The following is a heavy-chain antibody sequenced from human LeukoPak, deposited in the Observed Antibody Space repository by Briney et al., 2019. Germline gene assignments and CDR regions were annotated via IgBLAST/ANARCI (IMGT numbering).Heavy chain of an antibody. V-gene: IGHV4-59*01. Sequence: SETLSLTCTVSGGSISSYYWSWIRQPPGKGLEWIGYIYYSGSTNYNPSLKSRVTISVDTSKNQFSLKLSSVTAADTAVYYCATDYGGNPGAFDIWGQGTMVTVSS. D-gene: IGHD4-23*01. J-gene: IGHJ3*02. CDR3: ATDYGGNPGAFDI. CDR1: GGSISSYY. CDR2: IYYSGST.